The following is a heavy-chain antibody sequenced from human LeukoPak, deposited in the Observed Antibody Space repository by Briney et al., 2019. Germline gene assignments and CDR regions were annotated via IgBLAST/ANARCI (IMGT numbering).Heavy chain of an antibody. J-gene: IGHJ4*02. D-gene: IGHD6-19*01. CDR2: IWNDGRNK. V-gene: IGHV3-33*08. CDR3: ARDLGSYSYSSDWYYFDY. CDR1: GFTFSSYA. Sequence: GGSLRLSCAASGFTFSSYAMSWVRQAPGKGLEWVAVIWNDGRNKYYADSVKGRFTISRDNSKNTLYLQMNSLRAEDTAVYYCARDLGSYSYSSDWYYFDYWGQGTLVTVSS.